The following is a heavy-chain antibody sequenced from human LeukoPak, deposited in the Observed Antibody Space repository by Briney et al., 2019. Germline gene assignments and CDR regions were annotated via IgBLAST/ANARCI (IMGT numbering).Heavy chain of an antibody. Sequence: SETLSLTCTVSGGSISSYYWSWIRQPPGKGLEWIGYIYCSGSTNYNPSLKSRVTISVDTSKNQFSLKLGSVTAADTAVYYCARWSRTAFDYWGQGTLVTVSS. V-gene: IGHV4-59*01. CDR2: IYCSGST. J-gene: IGHJ4*02. CDR1: GGSISSYY. D-gene: IGHD1-14*01. CDR3: ARWSRTAFDY.